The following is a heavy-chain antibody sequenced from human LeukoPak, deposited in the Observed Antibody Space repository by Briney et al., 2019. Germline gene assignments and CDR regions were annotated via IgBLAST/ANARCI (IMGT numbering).Heavy chain of an antibody. V-gene: IGHV4-38-2*02. CDR2: IYHSGST. J-gene: IGHJ3*02. Sequence: SETLSLTCTVSGYSISSGYYWGWIRQPPGKGLEWIGSIYHSGSTYYNPSLKSRVTISVDTSKNQFSLKLSSVTAADTAVYYCARDHSSGSRDAFDIWGQGTMVTVSS. D-gene: IGHD3-22*01. CDR3: ARDHSSGSRDAFDI. CDR1: GYSISSGYY.